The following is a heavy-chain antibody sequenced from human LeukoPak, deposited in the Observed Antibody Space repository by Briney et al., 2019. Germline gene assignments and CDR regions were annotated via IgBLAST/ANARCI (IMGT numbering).Heavy chain of an antibody. Sequence: SETLSLTCTVSGGSINSSYYYWGWIRQPPGKGLEWIGYIYYSGSTNYNPSLKSRVTISVDTSKNQFSLKLSSVTAADTAVYYCAAVEMPTTGAFDYWGQGTVVTVSS. CDR1: GGSINSSYYY. D-gene: IGHD5-24*01. J-gene: IGHJ4*02. CDR2: IYYSGST. CDR3: AAVEMPTTGAFDY. V-gene: IGHV4-61*05.